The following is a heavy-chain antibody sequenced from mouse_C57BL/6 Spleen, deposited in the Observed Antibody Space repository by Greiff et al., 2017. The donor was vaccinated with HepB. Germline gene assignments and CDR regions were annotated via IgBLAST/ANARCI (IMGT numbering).Heavy chain of an antibody. J-gene: IGHJ3*01. CDR1: GYTFTSYW. D-gene: IGHD1-1*01. CDR3: ARTTVVAPFAY. V-gene: IGHV1-55*01. Sequence: QVQLKQPGAELVKPGVSVKMSCKASGYTFTSYWITWVKQRPGQGLEWIGDIYPGSGSTNYNEKFKSKATLTVDTSSSTAYMQLSSLTSEDSAVYYCARTTVVAPFAYWGQGTLVTVSA. CDR2: IYPGSGST.